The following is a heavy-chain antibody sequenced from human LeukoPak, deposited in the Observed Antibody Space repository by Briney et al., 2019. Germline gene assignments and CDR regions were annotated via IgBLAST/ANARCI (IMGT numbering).Heavy chain of an antibody. V-gene: IGHV3-23*01. CDR3: AKSSPRRCSSTTCPFDY. Sequence: GGSLRLSCAAFGFTFSSYAMSWVRQAPGKGLEWVSTISASGGSANYADSVKGRFTISRDNSKNTLYLQMNSLRAEDTALYYCAKSSPRRCSSTTCPFDYWGQGTLVTVSS. CDR2: ISASGGSA. D-gene: IGHD2-2*01. CDR1: GFTFSSYA. J-gene: IGHJ4*02.